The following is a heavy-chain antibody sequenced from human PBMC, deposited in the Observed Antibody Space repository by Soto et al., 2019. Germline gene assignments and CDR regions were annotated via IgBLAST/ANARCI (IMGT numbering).Heavy chain of an antibody. CDR1: GYSFTNYW. V-gene: IGHV5-10-1*01. J-gene: IGHJ4*02. CDR2: IDPDDSYT. CDR3: ARLPPPTYCSGSTCSGY. D-gene: IGHD2-15*01. Sequence: GESLKISCKGSGYSFTNYWINWVRQMPGKGLEWMGRIDPDDSYTNYSPSFQGHVTFSVDKSISTAYLQWSSLQASDTAIYYCARLPPPTYCSGSTCSGYWGQGTLVIVCS.